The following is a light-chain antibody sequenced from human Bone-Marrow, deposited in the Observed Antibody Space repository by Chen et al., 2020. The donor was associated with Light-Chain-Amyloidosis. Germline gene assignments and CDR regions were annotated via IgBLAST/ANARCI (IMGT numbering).Light chain of an antibody. J-gene: IGLJ2*01. CDR3: TSYRSGSYVL. CDR2: EVN. CDR1: SSDVGGYNF. Sequence: QSALTQPASVSGSPGQSITISCAGTSSDVGGYNFVSWYQQNAGKVPRLIIYEVNHRPSGVPCRFSHSKTCNTASLPIAGLQTEDEGHYYCTSYRSGSYVLFGGRTEFTV. V-gene: IGLV2-14*01.